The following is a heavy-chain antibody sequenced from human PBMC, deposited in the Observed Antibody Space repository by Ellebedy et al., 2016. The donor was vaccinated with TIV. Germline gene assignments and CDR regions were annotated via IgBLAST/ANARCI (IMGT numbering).Heavy chain of an antibody. CDR1: GFTFSSYA. Sequence: PGGSLRLSCAASGFTFSSYAMSWVRQAPGKGLEWVSAGSGSGVSTSYADSVKGRFTLSRDHSKNTLYLHMHSLRAEDTAVYYCAKDGPYDCWSGATPHWYFDLWGRGTLVTVSS. CDR3: AKDGPYDCWSGATPHWYFDL. V-gene: IGHV3-23*01. CDR2: GSGSGVST. J-gene: IGHJ2*01. D-gene: IGHD3-3*01.